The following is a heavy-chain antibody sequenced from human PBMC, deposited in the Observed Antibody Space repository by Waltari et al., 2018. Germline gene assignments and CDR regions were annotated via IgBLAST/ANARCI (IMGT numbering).Heavy chain of an antibody. D-gene: IGHD3-22*01. CDR1: GYSISSGYY. V-gene: IGHV4-38-2*01. Sequence: QVQLQESGPGLVKPSETLSLTCAVSGYSISSGYYWGWIRQPPGKGLEWIGSIDHSGSTYYNPSLKSRVTISVDTSKNQFSLKLSSVTAADTAVYYCARHHYDSSGYYYWYFDLWGRGTLVTVSS. J-gene: IGHJ2*01. CDR3: ARHHYDSSGYYYWYFDL. CDR2: IDHSGST.